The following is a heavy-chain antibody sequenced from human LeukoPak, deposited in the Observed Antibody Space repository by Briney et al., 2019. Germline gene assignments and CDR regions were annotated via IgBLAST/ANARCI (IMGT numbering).Heavy chain of an antibody. CDR2: SSPYSGNT. J-gene: IGHJ4*02. CDR3: ARADPTNSGDEYFDY. V-gene: IGHV1-18*01. CDR1: GYTLTTYG. D-gene: IGHD6-25*01. Sequence: AAVKVSCKASGYTLTTYGISWVRQAPGQRLEWIGWSSPYSGNTDYAQKFQGRVTMTTDASTTTAYMELRSLISDDTAVYYCARADPTNSGDEYFDYWGQGTLITVS.